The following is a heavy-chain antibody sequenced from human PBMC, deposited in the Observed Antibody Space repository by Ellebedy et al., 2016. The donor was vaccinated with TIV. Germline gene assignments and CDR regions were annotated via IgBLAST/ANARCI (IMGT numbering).Heavy chain of an antibody. D-gene: IGHD2/OR15-2a*01. CDR1: GYTLTELS. V-gene: IGHV1-24*01. CDR2: FDPEDGET. Sequence: AASVKVSCKISGYTLTELSMHWVRQAPGKGLEWMGGFDPEDGETIYAQKLQGRVTMTEDTYTDTAYMELSSLRSEDTAMYYCATRADFFDYWGQGTLVTVSS. CDR3: ATRADFFDY. J-gene: IGHJ4*02.